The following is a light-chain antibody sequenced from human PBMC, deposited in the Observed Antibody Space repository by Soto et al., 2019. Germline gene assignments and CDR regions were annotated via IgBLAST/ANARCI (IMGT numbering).Light chain of an antibody. CDR1: QSVSSS. CDR3: QQRSNWPPIT. J-gene: IGKJ5*01. CDR2: DAS. Sequence: EIVLTQSPATLSLSPGVRATLSCRASQSVSSSLAWYQQKPGQAPRLLIYDASNRATGIPARFSGSGSGTDFTLTISSLEPEDFAVYYCQQRSNWPPITFGQGTRLEIK. V-gene: IGKV3-11*01.